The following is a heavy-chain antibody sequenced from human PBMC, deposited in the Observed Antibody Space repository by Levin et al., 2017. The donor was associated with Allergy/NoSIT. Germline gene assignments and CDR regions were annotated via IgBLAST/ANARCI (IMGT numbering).Heavy chain of an antibody. Sequence: LSLTCAASGFTFSSYAMHWVRQAPGKGLEWVAVISYDGSNKYYADSVKGRFTISRDNSKNTLYLQMNSLRAEDTAVYYCARSRVVVAATVDYWGQGTLVTVSS. J-gene: IGHJ4*02. D-gene: IGHD2-15*01. V-gene: IGHV3-30-3*01. CDR3: ARSRVVVAATVDY. CDR1: GFTFSSYA. CDR2: ISYDGSNK.